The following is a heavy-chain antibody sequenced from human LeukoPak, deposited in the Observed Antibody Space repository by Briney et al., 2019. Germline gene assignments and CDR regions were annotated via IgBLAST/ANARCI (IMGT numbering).Heavy chain of an antibody. J-gene: IGHJ4*02. D-gene: IGHD1-26*01. CDR2: INPDRSST. CDR3: SRDHTGSRDY. Sequence: GGSLRLSCAASGFTLSSYWVHWVRQAPGKGLVWVSRINPDRSSTSYADSVKGRFTISRDNAKNTLYLQMNSLSAEDTAVYFCSRDHTGSRDYWGQGTLVTVSS. V-gene: IGHV3-74*01. CDR1: GFTLSSYW.